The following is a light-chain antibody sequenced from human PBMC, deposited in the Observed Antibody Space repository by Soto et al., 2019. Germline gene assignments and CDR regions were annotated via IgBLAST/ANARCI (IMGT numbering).Light chain of an antibody. V-gene: IGLV2-8*01. Sequence: QSALTQPPSASGSPGQSVTISCTGTSSDVGGYNYVSWYQQHPGKAPKLMIYEVSKRPSGVPDRFSGSKSGNTASLTVSGLQAEDEADYYRSSYAGSNNPVFGGGTKLTVL. CDR1: SSDVGGYNY. CDR3: SSYAGSNNPV. CDR2: EVS. J-gene: IGLJ3*02.